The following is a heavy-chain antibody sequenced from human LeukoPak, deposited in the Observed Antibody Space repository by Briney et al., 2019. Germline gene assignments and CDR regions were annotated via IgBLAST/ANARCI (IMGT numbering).Heavy chain of an antibody. CDR1: GYTFTSYD. CDR2: MYPNSSKT. CDR3: SGVSSPPLGSGTYYVFAY. D-gene: IGHD3-10*01. V-gene: IGHV1-8*01. J-gene: IGHJ4*02. Sequence: ASVKLSFNSSGYTFTSYDINWGRKAPGQGQGWVGLMYPNSSKTGYSHTSHRRVTMTRINSISKHYIVQRSLRSADTAVVYCSGVSSPPLGSGTYYVFAYWGQGTLVTVSS.